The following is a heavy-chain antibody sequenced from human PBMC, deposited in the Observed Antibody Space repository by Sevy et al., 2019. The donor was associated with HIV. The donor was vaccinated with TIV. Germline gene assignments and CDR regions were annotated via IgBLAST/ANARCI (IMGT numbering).Heavy chain of an antibody. CDR2: INQDGSEK. CDR1: EISFSNYW. V-gene: IGHV3-7*01. CDR3: ARDRWAKYPEDGFDI. J-gene: IGHJ3*02. Sequence: GGSLRLSCAASEISFSNYWMSWVRQAPGKGLEWVANINQDGSEKKFVGSVKGRFTISRDNAKNSVYLQMNSLTAEDTAVYYCARDRWAKYPEDGFDIWGQGTMVTVSS.